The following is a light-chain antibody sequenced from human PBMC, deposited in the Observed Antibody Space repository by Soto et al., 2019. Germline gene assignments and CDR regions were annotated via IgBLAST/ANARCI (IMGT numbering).Light chain of an antibody. CDR1: SSDVGGYNY. V-gene: IGLV2-14*01. CDR2: EVS. J-gene: IGLJ3*02. Sequence: QSALTQPASVSGSPGQSITISCTGTSSDVGGYNYVSWYQQHPGKAPKLMIYEVSNRPSGVSNRFSGSKSGNTASLTISGLQAEDAADYYCSSYTSSSTRFGGGTQLTVL. CDR3: SSYTSSSTR.